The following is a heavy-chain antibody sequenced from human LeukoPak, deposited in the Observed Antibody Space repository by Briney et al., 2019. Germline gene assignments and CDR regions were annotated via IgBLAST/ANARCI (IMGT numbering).Heavy chain of an antibody. CDR2: IYYSGST. V-gene: IGHV4-59*12. J-gene: IGHJ4*02. Sequence: SETLSLTCTVSGGSISSYYWSWIRQPPGKGLEWIGYIYYSGSTNYNPSLKSRVTISVDTSKNQFSLKLSSVTAADTAVYYCARRRRGFIAAAGTIDYWGQGTLVTVSS. CDR1: GGSISSYY. CDR3: ARRRRGFIAAAGTIDY. D-gene: IGHD6-13*01.